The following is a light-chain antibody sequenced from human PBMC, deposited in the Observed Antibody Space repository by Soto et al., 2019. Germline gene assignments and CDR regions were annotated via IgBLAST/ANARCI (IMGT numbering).Light chain of an antibody. J-gene: IGLJ1*01. Sequence: QSALTQPASVSGSPGQSITISCTGTSSDVGGYNFVSWYQQHTGKVPKLMIFDVNRRPSGVSDRFSGSKSGNTASLTISGLQAEDEGDYYCCSYTSSSTHVFGSGTKLTVL. V-gene: IGLV2-14*03. CDR3: CSYTSSSTHV. CDR1: SSDVGGYNF. CDR2: DVN.